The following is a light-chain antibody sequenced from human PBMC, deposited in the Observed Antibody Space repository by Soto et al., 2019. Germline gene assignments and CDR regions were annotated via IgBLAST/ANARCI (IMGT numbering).Light chain of an antibody. CDR1: QNINNY. Sequence: DIQMTQSPSSLSASVGDRVTITCQASQNINNYLNWYQQKPGRAPKLLIYDASNLEAGVPSRFRGSGSGTDFTFTISRLQPEDIATYNCQQYENLPTFXQGTRMEIK. CDR3: QQYENLPT. J-gene: IGKJ5*01. V-gene: IGKV1-33*01. CDR2: DAS.